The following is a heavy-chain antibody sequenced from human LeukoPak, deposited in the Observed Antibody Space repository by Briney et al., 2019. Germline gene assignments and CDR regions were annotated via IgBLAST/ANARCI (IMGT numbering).Heavy chain of an antibody. Sequence: SETLSLTCAVSGGSISSDSWWTWVRQPPGKGLEWIGYIYNSGSSYYNPSLKSRATISGDTSKNQFSLRLSSVTAADTAVYYCARAFASPSGSWGQGTLVTVSS. CDR1: GGSISSDSW. D-gene: IGHD3-10*01. J-gene: IGHJ4*02. V-gene: IGHV4-30-4*01. CDR3: ARAFASPSGS. CDR2: IYNSGSS.